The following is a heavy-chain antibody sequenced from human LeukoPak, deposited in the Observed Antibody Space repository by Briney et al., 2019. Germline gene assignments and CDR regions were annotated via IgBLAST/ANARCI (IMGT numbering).Heavy chain of an antibody. D-gene: IGHD2-2*01. CDR3: ATDWYHAIDY. CDR1: GFTFDITW. CDR2: ITSDGSST. V-gene: IGHV3-74*03. J-gene: IGHJ4*02. Sequence: GGSLRLSCAASGFTFDITWLHWVRQPPGKGLVWVARITSDGSSTTYAESVKGRFTTSRDNAKNTLYLQMNSLRAEDTAVYYCATDWYHAIDYWGQGTLVTVSS.